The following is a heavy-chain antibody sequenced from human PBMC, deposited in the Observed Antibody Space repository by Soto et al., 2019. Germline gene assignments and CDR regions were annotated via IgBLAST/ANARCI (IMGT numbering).Heavy chain of an antibody. D-gene: IGHD2-2*01. V-gene: IGHV3-33*01. J-gene: IGHJ6*02. CDR1: GFTFSSYG. CDR3: ARVAPSNYGMDV. Sequence: QMQLVESGGGVVQPGRSLRLSCGVSGFTFSSYGMHWVRQAPGKGLEWVEVIWYDGSNKYYADSVQGRFTISRDNSKNTLYLQMNSLRAEDTAVYYCARVAPSNYGMDVWGQGTTVTVSS. CDR2: IWYDGSNK.